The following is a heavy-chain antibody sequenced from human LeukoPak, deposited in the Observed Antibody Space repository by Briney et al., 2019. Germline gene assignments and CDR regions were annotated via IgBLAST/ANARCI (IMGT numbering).Heavy chain of an antibody. Sequence: SQTLSLTCTVSGGSISSGSYYWSWIRQPAGKGLEWIGRIYTSGSTNYNPSLKSRVTISVDTSKNQFSLKLSSVTAADTAVYYCARAASIAARATFDYWGQGTLVTVSS. J-gene: IGHJ4*02. D-gene: IGHD6-6*01. CDR2: IYTSGST. CDR1: GGSISSGSYY. CDR3: ARAASIAARATFDY. V-gene: IGHV4-61*02.